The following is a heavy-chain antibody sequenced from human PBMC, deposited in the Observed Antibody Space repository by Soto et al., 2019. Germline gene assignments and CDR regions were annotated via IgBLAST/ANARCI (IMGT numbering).Heavy chain of an antibody. V-gene: IGHV4-31*03. D-gene: IGHD3-9*01. Sequence: QVQLQESGPGLVKPSQTLSLTCTVSGGSISSGGYYWSWIRQHPGKGLEWIGYIYYSGSTYYNPSLKSRVTISVDTSKNQFSLKLSSVTAADTAVYYCARFSQDILTGYYVFDYWGQGTLVTVSS. CDR1: GGSISSGGYY. CDR3: ARFSQDILTGYYVFDY. CDR2: IYYSGST. J-gene: IGHJ4*02.